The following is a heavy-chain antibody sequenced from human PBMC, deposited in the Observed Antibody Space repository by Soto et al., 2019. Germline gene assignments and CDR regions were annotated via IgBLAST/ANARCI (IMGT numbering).Heavy chain of an antibody. D-gene: IGHD1-1*01. CDR2: ISAHNGNT. CDR3: ERGRYGDY. J-gene: IGHJ4*02. Sequence: QVHLVQSGAEVKRPGASVKVSCKGSGYTFTTYGITWVRQAPGQGLEWVGWISAHNGNTNYAQKLQGRVTVTRDTATSTAYMELRSLRSDDPAVYYCERGRYGDYWGQGDLVTVSS. V-gene: IGHV1-18*01. CDR1: GYTFTTYG.